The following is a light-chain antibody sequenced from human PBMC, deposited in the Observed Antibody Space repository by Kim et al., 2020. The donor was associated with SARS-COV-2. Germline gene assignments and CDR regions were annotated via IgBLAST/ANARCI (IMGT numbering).Light chain of an antibody. CDR3: QQYNSYPLT. CDR2: DAS. Sequence: EIVMTQSPATLSVSPGERATLSCRASQSVTNNLAWYQQKPGQAPRLLIYDASTRASGIPARFSGSGSGTEFSLVISSLQPDDFATYYCQQYNSYPLTFGGGTKVDIK. J-gene: IGKJ4*01. CDR1: QSVTNN. V-gene: IGKV3-15*01.